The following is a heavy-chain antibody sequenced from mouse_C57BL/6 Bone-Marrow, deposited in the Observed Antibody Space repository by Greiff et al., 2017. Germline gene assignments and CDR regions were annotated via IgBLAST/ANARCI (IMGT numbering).Heavy chain of an antibody. D-gene: IGHD2-1*01. Sequence: EVQLVESGGDLVKPGGSLKLSCAASGFTFSSYGMSLVRQTPDKRLEWVATISSGGSYTYYPDSVTGRFTISRDNAKNTLYLQMSSLKSEDTAMYYCARHGNYLYYYAMDYWGQGTSVTVSS. CDR1: GFTFSSYG. CDR3: ARHGNYLYYYAMDY. V-gene: IGHV5-6*01. J-gene: IGHJ4*01. CDR2: ISSGGSYT.